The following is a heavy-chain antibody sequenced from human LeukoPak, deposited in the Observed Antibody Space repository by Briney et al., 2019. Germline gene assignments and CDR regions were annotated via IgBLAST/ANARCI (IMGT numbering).Heavy chain of an antibody. CDR1: GGSFSGYY. V-gene: IGHV4-34*01. CDR3: ARGGFEVVPAAIDY. Sequence: SETLSHTCAVYGGSFSGYYWSWIRQPPGKGLEWIGEINHSGSTNYNPSLKSRVTISVDTSKNQFSLKLSSVTAADTAVYYCARGGFEVVPAAIDYWGQGTLVTVSS. D-gene: IGHD2-2*01. CDR2: INHSGST. J-gene: IGHJ4*02.